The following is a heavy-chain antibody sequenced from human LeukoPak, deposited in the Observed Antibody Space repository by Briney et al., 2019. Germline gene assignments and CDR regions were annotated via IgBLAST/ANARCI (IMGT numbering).Heavy chain of an antibody. CDR1: GFTFSNYA. CDR3: AKGTCTAKSCYGNAIDM. V-gene: IGHV3-23*01. D-gene: IGHD2-15*01. Sequence: PGGSLRLSCAASGFTFSNYAMNWIRQAPGKGLEWVSPISGGGPRTYYADSVKGRFTISRDNANNTAYLLMSSLRAEDTAVYYCAKGTCTAKSCYGNAIDMWGQGTKVTVSS. CDR2: ISGGGPRT. J-gene: IGHJ3*02.